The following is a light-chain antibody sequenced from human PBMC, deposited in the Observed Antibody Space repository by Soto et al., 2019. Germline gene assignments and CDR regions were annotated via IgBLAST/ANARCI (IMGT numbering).Light chain of an antibody. V-gene: IGKV1-5*01. CDR2: DAS. Sequence: DIQMTQSPSTLSASVGDRVTITCRASQSISSWLAWYQQKPGKAPKLLIYDASRLESGVPSRFSGSGSGTEFTLTISSLQPDDVATYYCQQYNSYIFTFGPGTKVDIK. CDR3: QQYNSYIFT. CDR1: QSISSW. J-gene: IGKJ3*01.